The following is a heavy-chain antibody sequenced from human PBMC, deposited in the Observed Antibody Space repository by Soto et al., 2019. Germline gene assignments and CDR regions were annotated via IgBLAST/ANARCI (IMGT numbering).Heavy chain of an antibody. J-gene: IGHJ4*02. D-gene: IGHD2-21*01. CDR2: SNYRGDT. CDR3: GRENQFHYFDS. Sequence: QVQLQESGPGLVQPSQALSLTCTVSGDSISSGRSYWSWIRHHPGKGLEWIGYSNYRGDTHYNPSLKSRVTISVDTSKNQFSLKLTSVTAADTAVYYCGRENQFHYFDSWGQGTLVTVSS. V-gene: IGHV4-31*03. CDR1: GDSISSGRSY.